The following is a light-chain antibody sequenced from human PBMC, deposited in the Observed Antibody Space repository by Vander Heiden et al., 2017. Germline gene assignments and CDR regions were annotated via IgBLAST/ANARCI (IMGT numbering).Light chain of an antibody. J-gene: IGLJ2*01. CDR3: QSYDSSNLV. CDR1: IGSIASNY. V-gene: IGLV6-57*01. Sequence: NFMLTQPHPVSESPGKTVTISCTRSIGSIASNYVQWYQQRPGSSPTTLIYEDNQRPSGVPDRFSGSIDSSSNSASLTISGLKTEDEADSYCQSYDSSNLVFGGGTKLTVL. CDR2: EDN.